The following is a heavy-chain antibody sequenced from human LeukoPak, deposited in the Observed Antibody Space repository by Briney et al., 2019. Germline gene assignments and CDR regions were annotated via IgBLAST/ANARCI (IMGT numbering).Heavy chain of an antibody. J-gene: IGHJ4*02. Sequence: ASVKVSCKASGYTFTGYYIHWVRQAPGQGPEWMGWINPNSGDTNFAQKFQGRVTMTRDTSISTAYMELSRLRSDDTAVYYCARLSSSGGGFDYWGQGTLVTVSS. CDR2: INPNSGDT. CDR1: GYTFTGYY. D-gene: IGHD6-13*01. CDR3: ARLSSSGGGFDY. V-gene: IGHV1-2*02.